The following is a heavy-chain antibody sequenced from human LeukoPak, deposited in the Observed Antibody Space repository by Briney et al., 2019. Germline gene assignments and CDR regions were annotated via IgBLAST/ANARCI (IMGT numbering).Heavy chain of an antibody. J-gene: IGHJ4*02. CDR2: FDPEDGET. CDR1: GYTLTELS. V-gene: IGHV1-24*01. D-gene: IGHD3-22*01. CDR3: ATALFGPSRYYPYYFDY. Sequence: GASVKVSCKVSGYTLTELSMHWLRQAPGIGLEWMGGFDPEDGETIYAQKFQGRVTTTEDTSTDTAYMELSSLRSEDTAVYYCATALFGPSRYYPYYFDYWGQGTLVTVSS.